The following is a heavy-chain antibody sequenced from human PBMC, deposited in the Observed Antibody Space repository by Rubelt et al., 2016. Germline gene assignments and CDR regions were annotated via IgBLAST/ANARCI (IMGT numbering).Heavy chain of an antibody. Sequence: QLQLQESGPGLVKPSETLSLTCTVSGSSISSSSYYWGWIRQPPGKGLEWIWSIYYCGSTYYNPSLKSRVTISVDTAKNQFSLKLSSVTAADTAVYYCAGLRRDGYNYPDLDYWGQGNLVTVSS. V-gene: IGHV4-39*01. D-gene: IGHD5-24*01. CDR3: AGLRRDGYNYPDLDY. CDR1: GSSISSSSYY. CDR2: IYYCGST. J-gene: IGHJ4*02.